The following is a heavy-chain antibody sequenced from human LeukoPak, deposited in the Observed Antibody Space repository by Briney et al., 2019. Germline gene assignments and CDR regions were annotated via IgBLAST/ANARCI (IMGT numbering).Heavy chain of an antibody. D-gene: IGHD2-21*02. CDR2: LWTTGDT. V-gene: IGHV3-23*01. CDR3: AKDRAVGTLGYFDY. J-gene: IGHJ4*02. CDR1: GFTFSSSA. Sequence: GGSLRLSCGASGFTFSSSAMTWVRQAPGKGLDWVSSLWTTGDTYYADSVKGRFTISRDHSKNTLYLQMNSLRADDTAVYYCAKDRAVGTLGYFDYWGQGTLVTVSS.